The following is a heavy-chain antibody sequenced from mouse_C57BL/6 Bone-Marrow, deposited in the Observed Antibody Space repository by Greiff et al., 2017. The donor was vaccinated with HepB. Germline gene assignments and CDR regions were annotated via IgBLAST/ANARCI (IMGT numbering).Heavy chain of an antibody. Sequence: QVQLQQSGAELVRPGASVTLSCKASGYTFTDYEMHWVKQTPVHGLEWIGAIDPETGGTAYNQKFKGKAILTADKSSSTAYMELRSLTSEVSAVYYCTRSDDGYYRYWFAYWGQGTRVTVSA. J-gene: IGHJ3*01. CDR3: TRSDDGYYRYWFAY. CDR1: GYTFTDYE. V-gene: IGHV1-15*01. CDR2: IDPETGGT. D-gene: IGHD2-3*01.